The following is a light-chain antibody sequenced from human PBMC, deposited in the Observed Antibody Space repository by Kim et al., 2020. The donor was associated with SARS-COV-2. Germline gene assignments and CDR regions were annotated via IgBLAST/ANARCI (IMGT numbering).Light chain of an antibody. V-gene: IGLV1-44*01. CDR1: TSNIGSRT. CDR3: AAWDDSLNGPV. CDR2: FND. J-gene: IGLJ3*02. Sequence: ELTQPPSASGTPGQSVTISCSGSTSNIGSRTVNWYQQLPGTAPKVLIYFNDHRPAGVPDRFSGSKSGTSASLAISGLQSDDEAHYYCAAWDDSLNGPVFGGGTQLTVL.